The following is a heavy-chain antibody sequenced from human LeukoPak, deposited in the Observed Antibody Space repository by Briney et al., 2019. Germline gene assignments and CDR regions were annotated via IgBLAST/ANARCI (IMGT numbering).Heavy chain of an antibody. V-gene: IGHV3-53*01. CDR1: GYTISSNY. J-gene: IGHJ6*02. D-gene: IGHD3-10*01. CDR3: ARGFSVRGVIYGMDV. Sequence: GGSLRLSCAASGYTISSNYMTWVRQALGKGLEWVSIIYSGGSTYYADSVKGRFTISRDNSKNTLYLQMNSLRAEDTAVYYCARGFSVRGVIYGMDVWGQGTTVAVSS. CDR2: IYSGGST.